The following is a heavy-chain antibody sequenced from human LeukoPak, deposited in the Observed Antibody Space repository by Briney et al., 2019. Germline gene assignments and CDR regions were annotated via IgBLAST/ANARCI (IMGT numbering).Heavy chain of an antibody. CDR1: GVTGSSNY. J-gene: IGHJ5*02. CDR2: IYSGGST. CDR3: ARVDYYGSGSYPATFDP. V-gene: IGHV3-53*01. D-gene: IGHD3-10*01. Sequence: GSLRLFCSASGVTGSSNYISLGRPAPGEGVEWGSSIYSGGSTYYADSVKGRFTISRDNSKNTLYLQMNSLRAEDTAVYYCARVDYYGSGSYPATFDPWGLGTLVTVSS.